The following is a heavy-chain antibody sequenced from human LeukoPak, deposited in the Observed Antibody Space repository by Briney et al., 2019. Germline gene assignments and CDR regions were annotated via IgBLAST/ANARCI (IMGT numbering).Heavy chain of an antibody. Sequence: PSETLSLTCTVSGGSISSSTYYWGWIRQPPGKGLEWIGNVYYSGSTYYNPSLKSRVTISVDTSKNQFSLKLSSVTAADTAVYYCASRQKGYCTSASCPYVFDPWGQGTLVIVSS. CDR2: VYYSGST. J-gene: IGHJ5*02. D-gene: IGHD2-2*01. V-gene: IGHV4-39*01. CDR1: GGSISSSTYY. CDR3: ASRQKGYCTSASCPYVFDP.